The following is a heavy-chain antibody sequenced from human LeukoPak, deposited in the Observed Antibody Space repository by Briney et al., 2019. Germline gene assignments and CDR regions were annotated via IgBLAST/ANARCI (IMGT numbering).Heavy chain of an antibody. CDR2: INHSGST. CDR1: GGSFSGYY. D-gene: IGHD2-15*01. Sequence: SSETLSLTCAVYGGSFSGYYWSWIRQPPGKGLEWIGEINHSGSTNYNPSLKSRVTISVDTSKNQFSLKLSSVTAADTAVYYCARGWRDIVVVVAASSLVRSRYFDYWGQGTLVTVSS. J-gene: IGHJ4*02. V-gene: IGHV4-34*01. CDR3: ARGWRDIVVVVAASSLVRSRYFDY.